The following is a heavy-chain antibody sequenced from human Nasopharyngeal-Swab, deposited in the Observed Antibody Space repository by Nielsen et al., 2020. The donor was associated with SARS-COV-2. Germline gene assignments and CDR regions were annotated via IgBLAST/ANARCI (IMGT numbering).Heavy chain of an antibody. CDR2: IYTSGST. V-gene: IGHV4-61*02. CDR3: ARAAGYSSGWVDY. Sequence: SETLSLTCTVSGGSISSGSYYWSWIRQPAGKGLEWIGRIYTSGSTNYNPSLKSRVTISVDTSKNQLSLKLSSVTAADTAVYYCARAAGYSSGWVDYWGQGTLVTVSS. J-gene: IGHJ4*02. D-gene: IGHD6-19*01. CDR1: GGSISSGSYY.